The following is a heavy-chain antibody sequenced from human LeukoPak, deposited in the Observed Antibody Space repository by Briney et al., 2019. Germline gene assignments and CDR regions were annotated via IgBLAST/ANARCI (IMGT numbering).Heavy chain of an antibody. CDR2: INSDASST. J-gene: IGHJ4*02. CDR3: ARGFKSDRGSV. V-gene: IGHV3-74*01. Sequence: GGSLRLSCAASGFTLSSYWMHWVRHAQGKGLVWVSRINSDASSTSYADSVKRRYTISRHNAKNSLYLQMNSLRDEDTAVYYCARGFKSDRGSVWGQGTLVTVSS. CDR1: GFTLSSYW. D-gene: IGHD3-10*01.